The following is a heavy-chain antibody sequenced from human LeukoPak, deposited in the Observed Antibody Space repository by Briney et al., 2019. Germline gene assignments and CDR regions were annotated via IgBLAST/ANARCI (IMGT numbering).Heavy chain of an antibody. J-gene: IGHJ6*03. CDR3: ARGGLSIFGVVIYMDV. D-gene: IGHD3-3*01. CDR2: INWNGGST. CDR1: GFSFDDYG. V-gene: IGHV3-20*04. Sequence: GGSLRLSCAASGFSFDDYGMSWVRQAPGKGLEGVSGINWNGGSTGYADAVKGRFTISRDNAKNSLSLQMNSLRVEDTALYYCARGGLSIFGVVIYMDVWGKGTTVTVSS.